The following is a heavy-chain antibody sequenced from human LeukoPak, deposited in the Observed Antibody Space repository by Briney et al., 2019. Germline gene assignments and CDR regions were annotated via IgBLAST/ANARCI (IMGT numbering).Heavy chain of an antibody. CDR2: IYSGGST. J-gene: IGHJ4*02. D-gene: IGHD6-13*01. V-gene: IGHV3-53*01. CDR3: ASTSYSSSWYSFDY. Sequence: GGSLRLSCAASGFTVSSNYMSWVRQAPGKGLEWVSVIYSGGSTHYADSVKGRFTISRDNSKNTLYLQMNSLRAEDTAVYYCASTSYSSSWYSFDYWGRGTLVTVSS. CDR1: GFTVSSNY.